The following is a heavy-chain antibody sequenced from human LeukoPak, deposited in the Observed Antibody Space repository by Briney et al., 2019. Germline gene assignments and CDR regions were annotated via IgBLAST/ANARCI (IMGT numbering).Heavy chain of an antibody. Sequence: ASVKVSCKASGYTFTGYYMHWVRQAPGQGLEWMGWISGYNGNTNYAQKFQGRVTMTTDTSTSTVYMELTSLRSDDTAVYYCARDGGYSNNWFDPWGQGTLVTVSS. V-gene: IGHV1-18*04. CDR1: GYTFTGYY. CDR2: ISGYNGNT. CDR3: ARDGGYSNNWFDP. J-gene: IGHJ5*02. D-gene: IGHD5-12*01.